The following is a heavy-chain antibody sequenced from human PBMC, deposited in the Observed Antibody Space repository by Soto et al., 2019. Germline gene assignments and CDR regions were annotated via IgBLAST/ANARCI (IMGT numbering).Heavy chain of an antibody. CDR2: SRNKPNAYST. Sequence: EVQLVESEGGLVQPGGSLRLSCAASGFIFSDHYMDWVRQAPGKGLEWVGRSRNKPNAYSTEYAASVKGRFTISRDDSKTSLYLQMNSLKAEDTAVYYCARRYSAWGDAFDVWGQGTMVTVSS. J-gene: IGHJ3*01. CDR3: ARRYSAWGDAFDV. D-gene: IGHD5-12*01. CDR1: GFIFSDHY. V-gene: IGHV3-72*01.